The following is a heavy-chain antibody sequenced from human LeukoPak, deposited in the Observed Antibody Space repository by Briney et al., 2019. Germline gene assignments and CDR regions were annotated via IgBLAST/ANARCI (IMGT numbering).Heavy chain of an antibody. V-gene: IGHV4-4*02. D-gene: IGHD3-22*01. CDR1: GGSISSSNW. Sequence: SETLSLTCAVSGGSISSSNWWSWVRQPPGKGLEWIGEIYHSGSTNYNPSLKSRVTISVDKSKNQFSLKLSSVTAADTAVYYCARRGRYDSSGYYYFDYWGQGTLVTVSS. CDR3: ARRGRYDSSGYYYFDY. J-gene: IGHJ4*02. CDR2: IYHSGST.